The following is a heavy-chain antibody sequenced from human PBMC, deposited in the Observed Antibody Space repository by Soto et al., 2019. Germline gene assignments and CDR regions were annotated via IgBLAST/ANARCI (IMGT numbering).Heavy chain of an antibody. V-gene: IGHV1-69*13. D-gene: IGHD6-13*01. CDR2: IIPIFGTA. CDR1: GGTFSSYA. J-gene: IGHJ5*02. CDR3: ASRNQGYSDDWFDP. Sequence: GASVKVSCKASGGTFSSYAISWVRQAPGQGLEWMGGIIPIFGTANYAQKFQGRVTITADESTSTAYMELSSLRSEDTAVYYCASRNQGYSDDWFDPWGQGTLVIVSS.